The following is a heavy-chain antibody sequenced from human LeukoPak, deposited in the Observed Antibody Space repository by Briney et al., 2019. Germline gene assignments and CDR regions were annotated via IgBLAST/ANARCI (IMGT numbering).Heavy chain of an antibody. V-gene: IGHV4-59*01. Sequence: SETLSLTCSVSGGSISCCHWIWMRQSPGKGLEWIGYMHHSGSASGNPSLKSRVTIPLDTPKNQFSLKLSSVTAADTAVYYCARLGGTARMDVWGQGTTVTVS. D-gene: IGHD3-16*01. CDR2: MHHSGSA. CDR3: ARLGGTARMDV. CDR1: GGSISCCH. J-gene: IGHJ6*02.